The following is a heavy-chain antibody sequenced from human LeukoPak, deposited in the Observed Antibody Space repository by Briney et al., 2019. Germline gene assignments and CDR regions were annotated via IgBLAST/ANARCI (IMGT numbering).Heavy chain of an antibody. D-gene: IGHD3-3*01. Sequence: SVKVSCKASGYTFSGYFVHWVRQAPGQGLEWMGGIIPIFGTANYAQKFQGRVTITADESTSTAYMELSSLRSEDTAVYYCASGFGSGYNWSAPGGRGTLVTVSS. J-gene: IGHJ5*02. V-gene: IGHV1-69*13. CDR3: ASGFGSGYNWSAP. CDR2: IIPIFGTA. CDR1: GYTFSGYF.